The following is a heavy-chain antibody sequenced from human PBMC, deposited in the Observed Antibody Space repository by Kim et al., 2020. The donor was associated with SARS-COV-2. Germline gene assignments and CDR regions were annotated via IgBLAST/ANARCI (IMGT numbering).Heavy chain of an antibody. V-gene: IGHV4-59*09. D-gene: IGHD3-22*01. Sequence: KSRVTISVDTSKNQFSLKLSSVTAADTAVYYCARGPYYYDSSGYYFQFDIWGQGTMVTVSS. J-gene: IGHJ3*02. CDR3: ARGPYYYDSSGYYFQFDI.